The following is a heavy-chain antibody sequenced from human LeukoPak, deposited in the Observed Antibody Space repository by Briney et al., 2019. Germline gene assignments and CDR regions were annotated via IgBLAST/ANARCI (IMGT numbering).Heavy chain of an antibody. CDR3: ARVEHIVVVTAIQNWFDP. D-gene: IGHD2-21*02. Sequence: PSETLYLTCAVYGGSVSGYYWSWIRQPPGKGLEWIGEINHSGSTNYNPSLKSRVTISVDTSKNQFSLKLSSVTAADTAVYYCARVEHIVVVTAIQNWFDPWGQGTLVTVSS. J-gene: IGHJ5*02. CDR2: INHSGST. V-gene: IGHV4-34*01. CDR1: GGSVSGYY.